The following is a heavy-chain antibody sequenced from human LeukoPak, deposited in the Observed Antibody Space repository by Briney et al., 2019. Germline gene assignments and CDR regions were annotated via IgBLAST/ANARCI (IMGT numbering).Heavy chain of an antibody. CDR3: ARGLKPGVDY. CDR2: INHSGST. Sequence: SETLSLTCAVYGGSFSGYYWSWIRQPPGKGLEWIGEINHSGSTNYNPSLKSRVTISVDTSKNQFSLKLSSVTAADTAVYYCARGLKPGVDYWGRGTLVTVSS. V-gene: IGHV4-34*01. J-gene: IGHJ4*02. CDR1: GGSFSGYY.